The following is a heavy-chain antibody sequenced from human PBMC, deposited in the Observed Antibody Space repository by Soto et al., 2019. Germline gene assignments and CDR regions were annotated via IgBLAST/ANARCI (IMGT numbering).Heavy chain of an antibody. J-gene: IGHJ1*01. CDR2: ISAYNGNT. CDR1: GYTFSSYG. V-gene: IGHV1-18*01. D-gene: IGHD3-10*01. Sequence: QVQLVQSGAEVKKPGASVKVSCKASGYTFSSYGISWVRQAPGQGLEGMGWISAYNGNTNYEQKLQGRVTMTTDTSTRTAYMELRSLRSDDTAVYYCARDWDYYGSGSTFQHWGQGTLVTVSS. CDR3: ARDWDYYGSGSTFQH.